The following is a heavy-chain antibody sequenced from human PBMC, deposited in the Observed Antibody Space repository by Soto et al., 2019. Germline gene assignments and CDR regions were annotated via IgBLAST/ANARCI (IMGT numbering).Heavy chain of an antibody. J-gene: IGHJ4*02. Sequence: SETLSLTCAVSGGSISSGGYSWSWIRQPPGKGLEWIGYIYHSGSTYYNPSLKSRVTISVDRSKNQFSLKLSSVTAADTAMYNCARGEVVALGYWGQGTLVTVSS. V-gene: IGHV4-30-2*01. CDR1: GGSISSGGYS. D-gene: IGHD2-15*01. CDR2: IYHSGST. CDR3: ARGEVVALGY.